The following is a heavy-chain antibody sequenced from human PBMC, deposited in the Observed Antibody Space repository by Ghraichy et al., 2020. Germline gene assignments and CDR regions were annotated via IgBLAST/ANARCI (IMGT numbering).Heavy chain of an antibody. CDR1: GASISTTNDY. Sequence: SETLSLTCTISGASISTTNDYWGWIRQPPGKGLEWIGSSYYTGGAYYKPSLKSRVTILIDKAKNQFSLKVTSLTAGDTAVYYCARGVRGVMNDGFDMWGQGTMVIVSS. J-gene: IGHJ3*02. CDR2: SYYTGGA. V-gene: IGHV4-39*01. CDR3: ARGVRGVMNDGFDM. D-gene: IGHD3-10*01.